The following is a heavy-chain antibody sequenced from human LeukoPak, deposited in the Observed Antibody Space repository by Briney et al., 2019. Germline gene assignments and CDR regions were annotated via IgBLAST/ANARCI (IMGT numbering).Heavy chain of an antibody. J-gene: IGHJ3*01. Sequence: GGCLRLSCAASGFIFSSYALYWIRQAPGKGLEFVSAISSIGGSTYYANSVKGRFTISRDNSKNTLYLQMGSLSAEDTAVYYCARDKVLGVSDTFDVWGQGTMVTVSS. CDR3: ARDKVLGVSDTFDV. D-gene: IGHD3-10*01. CDR2: ISSIGGST. CDR1: GFIFSSYA. V-gene: IGHV3-64*01.